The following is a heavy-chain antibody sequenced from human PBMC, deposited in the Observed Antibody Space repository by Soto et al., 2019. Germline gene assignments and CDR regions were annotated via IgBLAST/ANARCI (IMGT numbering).Heavy chain of an antibody. J-gene: IGHJ2*01. D-gene: IGHD6-6*01. CDR3: AKGYSSASYWYFDL. V-gene: IGHV3-23*01. CDR1: GFTFSSYA. Sequence: GGSLRLSCAASGFTFSSYAMSWVRQAPGKGLEWVSAISGSGGSTYYADYVKGRFTISRDNSKNTLYLQMNSLRAEDMAVYYCAKGYSSASYWYFDLWGRGTLVTVSS. CDR2: ISGSGGST.